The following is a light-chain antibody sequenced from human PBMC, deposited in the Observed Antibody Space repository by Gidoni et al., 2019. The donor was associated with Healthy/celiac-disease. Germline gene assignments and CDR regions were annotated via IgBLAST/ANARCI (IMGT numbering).Light chain of an antibody. V-gene: IGKV1-33*01. J-gene: IGKJ4*01. CDR3: QQYDNRPT. CDR1: QDISNY. Sequence: DIQMTQSPSSLSASVGDRVTITCQASQDISNYLNWYQQKPWKAPKLLIYDASKLETGVPSRFSGSGSGTDFTFTISSLQPEDIATYYCQQYDNRPTFGGGTKVEIK. CDR2: DAS.